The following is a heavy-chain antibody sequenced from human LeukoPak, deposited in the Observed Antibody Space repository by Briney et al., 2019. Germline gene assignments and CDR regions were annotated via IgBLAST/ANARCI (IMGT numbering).Heavy chain of an antibody. J-gene: IGHJ3*02. CDR3: ARKPKNGGRYDSSGLDAFDI. CDR1: GYTFTSYY. D-gene: IGHD3-22*01. V-gene: IGHV1-46*01. Sequence: ASVKVSCKASGYTFTSYYMHWVRQASGQGLEWMGIINPSGGSTSYAQKFQGRVTMTRDTSTSTVYMELSSLRSEDTAVYYCARKPKNGGRYDSSGLDAFDIWGQGTMVTVSS. CDR2: INPSGGST.